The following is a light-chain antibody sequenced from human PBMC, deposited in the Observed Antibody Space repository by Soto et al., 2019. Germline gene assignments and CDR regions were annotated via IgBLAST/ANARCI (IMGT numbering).Light chain of an antibody. Sequence: QSALTQPRSVSGSPGQSVTISCTGTSSDVGGYNYVSWYQQHPGKAPKVMIYDVSKRPSGVPDRFSGSKSGNTASLTISGLQAEDEADYYCWSYTGSDTVYDSGTGTKLTVL. CDR2: DVS. CDR1: SSDVGGYNY. CDR3: WSYTGSDTVYD. J-gene: IGLJ1*01. V-gene: IGLV2-11*01.